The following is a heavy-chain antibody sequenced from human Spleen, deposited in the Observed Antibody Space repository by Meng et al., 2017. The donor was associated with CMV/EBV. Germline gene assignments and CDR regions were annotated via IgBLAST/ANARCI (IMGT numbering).Heavy chain of an antibody. CDR3: ARDRGTYLAYFDY. V-gene: IGHV1-18*01. CDR1: GYTFITYG. CDR2: ISTQNGNT. D-gene: IGHD1-26*01. J-gene: IGHJ4*02. Sequence: ASVKVSCKASGYTFITYGMSWMRQAPGQGLEWMGWISTQNGNTNYAKKFQDRLTMTTDPSTSTVYMELRSLRSDDTAVYFCARDRGTYLAYFDYWGQGTLVTVSS.